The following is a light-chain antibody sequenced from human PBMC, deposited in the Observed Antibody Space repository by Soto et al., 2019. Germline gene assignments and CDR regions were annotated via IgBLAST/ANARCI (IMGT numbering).Light chain of an antibody. V-gene: IGLV1-40*01. CDR1: SSNIGAGYD. CDR3: HSYDSSLSGVV. Sequence: QSVLTQPPSVSGAPGQRVTISCTGSSSNIGAGYDVHWYQQFPGTAPKLLIFGNNNRPSGVPDRFSGSKSDTSASLAITGLQAEDEADYYCHSYDSSLSGVVFGGGTKLTVL. CDR2: GNN. J-gene: IGLJ3*02.